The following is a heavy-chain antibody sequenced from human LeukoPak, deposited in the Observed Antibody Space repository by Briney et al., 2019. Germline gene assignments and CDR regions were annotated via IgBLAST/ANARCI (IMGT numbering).Heavy chain of an antibody. J-gene: IGHJ6*03. CDR1: GGTFSSYA. Sequence: ASVKVSCKASGGTFSSYAISWVRQAPGQGLEWMGGIIPIFGTANYAQKFQGRVTITADESTSTAYMELSSLRSEDTAVYYCAGRYCSSTSCSTYYYYYMDVWGKGTTVTVSS. CDR3: AGRYCSSTSCSTYYYYYMDV. D-gene: IGHD2-2*02. V-gene: IGHV1-69*13. CDR2: IIPIFGTA.